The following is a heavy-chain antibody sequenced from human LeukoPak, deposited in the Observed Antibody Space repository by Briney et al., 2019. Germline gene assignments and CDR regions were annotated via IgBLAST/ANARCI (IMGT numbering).Heavy chain of an antibody. V-gene: IGHV4-34*01. Sequence: ASETLSLTCAVYGGSFSGYYWSWIRQPPGKGLEWIGEINHSGSTNYNPSLKSRVTISVDTSKNQFSLKLTSVTAADTAVYYCARVFLVPYYFDYWGQGTLVTVSS. D-gene: IGHD1-26*01. CDR1: GGSFSGYY. CDR3: ARVFLVPYYFDY. J-gene: IGHJ4*02. CDR2: INHSGST.